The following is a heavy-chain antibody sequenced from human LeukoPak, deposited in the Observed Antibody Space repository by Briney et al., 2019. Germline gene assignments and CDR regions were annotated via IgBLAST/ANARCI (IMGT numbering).Heavy chain of an antibody. Sequence: SETLSLTCTVSGASISSDDYYWNWIRQSPGKGLQWIGYIYYTGSPYYNPSLKSRLTMSVDTSKNQFSLHLTSVTAADTAVYYCARDWGTYFDYWGQGTLVTVSS. J-gene: IGHJ4*02. D-gene: IGHD7-27*01. CDR3: ARDWGTYFDY. V-gene: IGHV4-30-4*01. CDR2: IYYTGSP. CDR1: GASISSDDYY.